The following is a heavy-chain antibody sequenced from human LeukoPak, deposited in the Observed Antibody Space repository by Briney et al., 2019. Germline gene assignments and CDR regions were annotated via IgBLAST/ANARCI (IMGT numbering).Heavy chain of an antibody. D-gene: IGHD3-9*01. Sequence: SETLSLTCTVSGGSISSSSYYWGWIRQPPGKGLEWIGSIYYSGSTYYNPSLKSRVTISVDTSKNQFSLKLSSVTAADTAVYYCARVLRYPPTGHDWFDPWGQGTLVTVSS. CDR2: IYYSGST. V-gene: IGHV4-39*07. CDR3: ARVLRYPPTGHDWFDP. J-gene: IGHJ5*02. CDR1: GGSISSSSYY.